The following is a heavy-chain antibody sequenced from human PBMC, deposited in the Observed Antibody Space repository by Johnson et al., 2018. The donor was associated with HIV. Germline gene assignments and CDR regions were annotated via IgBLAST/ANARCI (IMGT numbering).Heavy chain of an antibody. V-gene: IGHV3-30*03. D-gene: IGHD3-10*01. Sequence: QVQLVESGGGVVQPGRSLRLSCAASGFTFSRYGIHWVRQAPGKGLEWVAVISYDGSNKYYADSVKGRFTISRDNAKNSLYLQMHSLRAEDTAVYYCVCLRAWTFDIWGQGTMVTVSS. J-gene: IGHJ3*02. CDR1: GFTFSRYG. CDR3: VCLRAWTFDI. CDR2: ISYDGSNK.